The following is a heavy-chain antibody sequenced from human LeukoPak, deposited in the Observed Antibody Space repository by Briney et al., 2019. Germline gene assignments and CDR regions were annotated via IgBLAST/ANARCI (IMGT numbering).Heavy chain of an antibody. D-gene: IGHD6-13*01. CDR1: GYTFNDYY. V-gene: IGHV1-46*02. CDR3: ARASIAAAGVHY. J-gene: IGHJ4*02. CDR2: INPSGGST. Sequence: ASVKVSCKASGYTFNDYYIHWVRQAPGQGLEWMGIINPSGGSTSYAQKFQGRVTMTRDTSTSTVYMELSSLRSEDTAVYYCARASIAAAGVHYWGQGTLVTVSS.